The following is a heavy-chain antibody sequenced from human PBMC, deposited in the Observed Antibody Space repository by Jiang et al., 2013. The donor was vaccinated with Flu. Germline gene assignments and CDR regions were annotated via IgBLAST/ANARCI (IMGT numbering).Heavy chain of an antibody. D-gene: IGHD3-10*01. CDR3: AHRYGSGSYYNLFDY. Sequence: QTLTLTCTFSGFSLSTSGVGVGWIPSAPRKGPGVACTQFIGMMISATAPSLKSRLTITKDTSKNQVVLTMTNMDPVDTATYYCAHRYGSGSYYNLFDYWGQGTLVTVSS. CDR1: GFSLSTSGVG. J-gene: IGHJ4*02. V-gene: IGHV2-5*02. CDR2: FIGMMI.